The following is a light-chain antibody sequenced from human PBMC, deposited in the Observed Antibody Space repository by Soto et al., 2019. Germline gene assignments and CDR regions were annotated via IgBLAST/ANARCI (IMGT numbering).Light chain of an antibody. CDR2: SNT. CDR1: SSNIGAGFD. V-gene: IGLV1-40*01. Sequence: QAVVTQPPSVSGAPGQTVTISCTGSSSNIGAGFDVHWYQQVPGTAPKLVLYSNTARPSGVPDRFSGSRSGNTASLTVSGLQADDEADYYCSSYAGSATVVFGGGTKLTVL. J-gene: IGLJ2*01. CDR3: SSYAGSATVV.